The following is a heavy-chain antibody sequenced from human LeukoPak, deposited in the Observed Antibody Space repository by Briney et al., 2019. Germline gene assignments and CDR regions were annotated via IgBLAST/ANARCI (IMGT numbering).Heavy chain of an antibody. J-gene: IGHJ5*02. D-gene: IGHD3-10*01. CDR2: IYYSGST. Sequence: SSETLSLTCTVSGGSISSYYWSWIRQPPGKGLEWIGYIYYSGSTNYRPSLKSRVTISVDTSKNQFSLKLSSVTAADTAVYYCARGGYYGSGNDFRFDPWGQGTLVTVSS. V-gene: IGHV4-59*01. CDR1: GGSISSYY. CDR3: ARGGYYGSGNDFRFDP.